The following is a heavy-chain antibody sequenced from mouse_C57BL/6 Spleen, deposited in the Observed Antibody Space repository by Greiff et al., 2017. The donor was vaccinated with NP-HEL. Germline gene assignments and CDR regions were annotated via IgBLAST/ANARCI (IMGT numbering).Heavy chain of an antibody. D-gene: IGHD1-1*01. CDR3: ARESSSYGDYAMDY. CDR2: INPNYGTT. V-gene: IGHV1-39*01. CDR1: GYSFTDYN. J-gene: IGHJ4*01. Sequence: VQLKESGPELVKPGASVKISCKASGYSFTDYNMNWVKQSNGKSLEWIGVINPNYGTTSYIQKFKGKATLTVDQSSSTAYMQLNILTSEDSAVYYCARESSSYGDYAMDYWGQGTSGTVSS.